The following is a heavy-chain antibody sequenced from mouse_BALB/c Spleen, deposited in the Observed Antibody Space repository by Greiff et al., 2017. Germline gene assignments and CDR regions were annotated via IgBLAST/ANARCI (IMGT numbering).Heavy chain of an antibody. CDR2: ILPGSGST. D-gene: IGHD2-14*01. J-gene: IGHJ4*01. CDR1: GYTFSSYW. CDR3: ARKGGYDGAMDY. V-gene: IGHV1-9*01. Sequence: VKLMESGAELMKPGASVKISCKATGYTFSSYWIEWVKQRPGHGLEWIGEILPGSGSTNYNEKFKGKATFTADTSSNTAYMQLSSLTSEDSAVYYCARKGGYDGAMDYWGQGTSVTVSS.